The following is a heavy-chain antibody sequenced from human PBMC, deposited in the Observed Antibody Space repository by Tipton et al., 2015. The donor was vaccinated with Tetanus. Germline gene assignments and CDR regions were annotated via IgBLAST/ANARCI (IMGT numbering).Heavy chain of an antibody. V-gene: IGHV4-4*07. CDR1: GASISSYY. J-gene: IGHJ6*02. CDR3: ARSSGSSTSSGFRSYNGMDV. D-gene: IGHD2-2*01. Sequence: TLSLTCSVSGASISSYYWSWIRQPAGKGLEYIGRIYTSGRTDYNPSLKSRVTMSVDTSKNHFSLKLSSLTAADTAVYHCARSSGSSTSSGFRSYNGMDVWGQGTTVTVSS. CDR2: IYTSGRT.